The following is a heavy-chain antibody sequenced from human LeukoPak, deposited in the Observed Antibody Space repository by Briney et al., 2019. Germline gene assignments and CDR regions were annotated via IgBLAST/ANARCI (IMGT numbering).Heavy chain of an antibody. J-gene: IGHJ4*02. Sequence: GGSLRLSCAASGFTFSSYGMHWVRQAPGKGLEWVALIWYDGSNKYYADSVKGRFAISRDNSKNTVYLQMNSLRAEDTAVYYCASRRGGIVGDYWGQGTLVTVSS. CDR3: ASRRGGIVGDY. D-gene: IGHD2-15*01. CDR1: GFTFSSYG. CDR2: IWYDGSNK. V-gene: IGHV3-33*01.